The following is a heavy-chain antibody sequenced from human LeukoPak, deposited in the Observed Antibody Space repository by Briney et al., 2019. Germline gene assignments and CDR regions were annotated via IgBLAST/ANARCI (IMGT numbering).Heavy chain of an antibody. D-gene: IGHD2-2*02. CDR3: ARAPSHIVVVPAAITDYYYYGMDV. CDR2: INPSGGST. Sequence: GASVKVSCKASGYTFTSYYMHWVRQAPGQGLEWMGIINPSGGSTSYAQKFQGRVTMTRDTSTSTVYMELSSLRSEDTAVYYCARAPSHIVVVPAAITDYYYYGMDVWGQGTTVTVSS. V-gene: IGHV1-46*01. J-gene: IGHJ6*02. CDR1: GYTFTSYY.